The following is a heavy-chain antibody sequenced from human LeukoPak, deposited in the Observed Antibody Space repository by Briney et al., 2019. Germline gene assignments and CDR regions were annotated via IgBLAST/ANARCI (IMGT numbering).Heavy chain of an antibody. CDR3: ARLGGAFYYYYYMDV. CDR1: GGSISSYY. V-gene: IGHV4-59*01. Sequence: SETLSLTCTVSGGSISSYYWSWIRQPPGKGLEWIGYIYYSGSTNYNPSLKSRVTISVDTSKNQFSLKLSSVTAADTAVYYCARLGGAFYYYYYMDVWGKGTTVTMSS. D-gene: IGHD2-15*01. J-gene: IGHJ6*03. CDR2: IYYSGST.